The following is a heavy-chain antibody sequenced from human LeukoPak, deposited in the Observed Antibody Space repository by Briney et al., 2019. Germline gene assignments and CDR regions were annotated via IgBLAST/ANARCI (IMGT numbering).Heavy chain of an antibody. V-gene: IGHV4-30-2*01. CDR3: ARSCGGDCDYYYYGMDV. Sequence: SETLSPTCAVSGGSISSGGYSWSWIRQPPGKGLEWIGYIYHSGSTYYNPSLKSRVTISVDRSKNQFSLKLSSVTAADTAVYYCARSCGGDCDYYYYGMDVWGQGTTVTVSS. J-gene: IGHJ6*02. CDR1: GGSISSGGYS. CDR2: IYHSGST. D-gene: IGHD2-21*02.